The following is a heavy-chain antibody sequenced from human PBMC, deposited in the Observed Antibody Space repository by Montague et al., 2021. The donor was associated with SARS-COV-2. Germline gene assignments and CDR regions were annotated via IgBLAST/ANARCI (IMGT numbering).Heavy chain of an antibody. J-gene: IGHJ4*02. V-gene: IGHV3-23*03. CDR2: IYNTGTST. D-gene: IGHD3-10*01. Sequence: SLRLSCAASGFTFSRSAMTWVRQAPGKGLEWISVIYNTGTSTYYADSVKGRFTISRDDSKNTLSLHMNSLRVDDTAVYYCAKVGDYFGDPKHYFDLWGPGTLVTVSS. CDR1: GFTFSRSA. CDR3: AKVGDYFGDPKHYFDL.